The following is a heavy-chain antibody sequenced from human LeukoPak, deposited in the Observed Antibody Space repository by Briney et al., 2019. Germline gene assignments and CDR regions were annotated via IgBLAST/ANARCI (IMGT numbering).Heavy chain of an antibody. J-gene: IGHJ5*02. CDR3: ARERRVVPAPLGWFDP. CDR1: GGTFSSYA. Sequence: GSSVKVSCKASGGTFSSYAISWVRQAPGQGLEWMGGIIPIFGTANYAQKFQGRVTITADESTSTAYMELSSLGSEDTAVYYCARERRVVPAPLGWFDPWGQGTLVTVSS. D-gene: IGHD2-2*01. V-gene: IGHV1-69*01. CDR2: IIPIFGTA.